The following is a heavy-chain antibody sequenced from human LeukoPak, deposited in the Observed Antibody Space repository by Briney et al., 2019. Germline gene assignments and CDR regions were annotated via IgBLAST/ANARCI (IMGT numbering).Heavy chain of an antibody. CDR1: GGSNSSGGYY. CDR2: IYYSGST. CDR3: ARAGITIFGVVKGAFDI. D-gene: IGHD3-3*01. J-gene: IGHJ3*02. Sequence: PSETLSLTCTVSGGSNSSGGYYWSWIRQHPGKGLEWIGYIYYSGSTYYNPSLKSRVTISVDKSKNQFSLKLSSVTAADTAVYYCARAGITIFGVVKGAFDIGGQGTMVTVSS. V-gene: IGHV4-31*03.